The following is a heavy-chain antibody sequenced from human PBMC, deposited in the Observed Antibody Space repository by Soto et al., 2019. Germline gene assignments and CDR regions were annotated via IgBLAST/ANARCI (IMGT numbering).Heavy chain of an antibody. Sequence: QVKLVQSGAEVKKPGSSVKVSCKASGGTFSSYAISWVRQAPGQGLEWMGGIIPIFGTANYAQKFQVRVTITADKSTSTAYMELSSLRSEDTAVYYCARDVGYNYKGGMDVWGQGTTVTVSS. V-gene: IGHV1-69*06. CDR3: ARDVGYNYKGGMDV. CDR1: GGTFSSYA. D-gene: IGHD5-18*01. J-gene: IGHJ6*02. CDR2: IIPIFGTA.